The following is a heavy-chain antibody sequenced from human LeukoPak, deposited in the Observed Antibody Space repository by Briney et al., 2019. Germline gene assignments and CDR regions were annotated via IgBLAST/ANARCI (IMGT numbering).Heavy chain of an antibody. CDR3: ARDPQSGSYDGDFDY. CDR1: RFTFSNYN. V-gene: IGHV3-48*02. CDR2: ISSSSSTI. Sequence: GGSLRLSCAASRFTFSNYNMNWVRQAPGKGLEWVSYISSSSSTIPYADSVKGRFTISRDNAKNSLYLQMNSLRDEDTAVYYCARDPQSGSYDGDFDYWGQGTLVTVSS. J-gene: IGHJ4*02. D-gene: IGHD1-26*01.